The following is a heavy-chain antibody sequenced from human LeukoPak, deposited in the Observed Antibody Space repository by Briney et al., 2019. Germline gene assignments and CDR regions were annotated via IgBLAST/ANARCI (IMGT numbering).Heavy chain of an antibody. D-gene: IGHD2-21*01. CDR2: IIPIFGTA. J-gene: IGHJ6*02. CDR1: GGTFSSYA. CDR3: ARGMGDYYYYGMDV. Sequence: GASVKVSCTASGGTFSSYAISWVRQAPGQGLEWMGGIIPIFGTANYAQKFQGRVTITADESTSTAYMELSSLRSEDTAVYYCARGMGDYYYYGMDVWGLGTTVTVSS. V-gene: IGHV1-69*13.